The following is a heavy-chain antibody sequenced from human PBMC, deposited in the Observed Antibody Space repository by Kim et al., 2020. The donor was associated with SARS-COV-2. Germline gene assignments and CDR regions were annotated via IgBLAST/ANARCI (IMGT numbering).Heavy chain of an antibody. Sequence: GGSLRLSCAASQFTFDDYGMSWVRQAPGKGLEWVSSLNWNGETTVYAESVKGRFIISRDNAKKVLYLQMNRLRPEDTALFRCARGFRGADAYDLWGQGTMVTVAS. CDR3: ARGFRGADAYDL. V-gene: IGHV3-20*01. J-gene: IGHJ3*01. CDR1: QFTFDDYG. D-gene: IGHD3-10*01. CDR2: LNWNGETT.